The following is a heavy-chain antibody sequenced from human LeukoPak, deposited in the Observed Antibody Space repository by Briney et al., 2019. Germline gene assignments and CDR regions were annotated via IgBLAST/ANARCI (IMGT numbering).Heavy chain of an antibody. Sequence: SETLSLTCTVSGGSISSSSYYWGWIRQPPGKGLEWIGSIYHSGSTNYNPSLKSRVTISVDKSKNQFSLKLSSVTAADTAVYYCARVHGLYCGGDCSPGGFDYWGQGTLVTVSS. V-gene: IGHV4-39*07. CDR1: GGSISSSSYY. J-gene: IGHJ4*02. D-gene: IGHD2-21*02. CDR2: IYHSGST. CDR3: ARVHGLYCGGDCSPGGFDY.